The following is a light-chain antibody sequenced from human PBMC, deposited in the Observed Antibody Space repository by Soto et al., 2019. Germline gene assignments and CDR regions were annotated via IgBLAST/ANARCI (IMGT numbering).Light chain of an antibody. Sequence: EIVMTQSPATLSVSPGERATLSCRASQSVSSNLAGYQQKPGQAPRLLIYGASTRATGIPARFSGSWSGTAFTLTIRSLQSEDFAVYYCQQYKNWPPWTFGQGTKGEIK. CDR1: QSVSSN. CDR2: GAS. V-gene: IGKV3-15*01. J-gene: IGKJ1*01. CDR3: QQYKNWPPWT.